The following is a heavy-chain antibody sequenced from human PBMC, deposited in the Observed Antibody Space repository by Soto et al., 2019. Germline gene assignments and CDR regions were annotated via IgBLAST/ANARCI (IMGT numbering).Heavy chain of an antibody. CDR3: TRGGSISLDY. Sequence: QVQLVQSGAEVKKPGASVKVSCKASGYTFTGYYMHWVRQAPGQGPEWMGWINPNSGGTTYAQKFQGRVTVTRDTSISSADIELSRLRSYDTVVYCFTRGGSISLDYMRQGTLVTVSS. CDR2: INPNSGGT. J-gene: IGHJ4*02. CDR1: GYTFTGYY. D-gene: IGHD1-26*01. V-gene: IGHV1-2*02.